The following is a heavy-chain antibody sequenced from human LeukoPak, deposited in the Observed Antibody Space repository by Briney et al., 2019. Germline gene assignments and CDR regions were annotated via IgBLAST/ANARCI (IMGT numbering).Heavy chain of an antibody. J-gene: IGHJ6*03. CDR1: GYTLTSYG. V-gene: IGHV1-18*01. CDR3: ARDLHRVVVRGVPHYYYYMDV. Sequence: GASVKVSCKASGYTLTSYGISWVRQAPGQGLEWMGWISAYNGNTNYAQKLQGRVTMTIDTSTSTAYMELKSLRSDDTAVYYCARDLHRVVVRGVPHYYYYMDVWGKGTTVTISS. CDR2: ISAYNGNT. D-gene: IGHD3-10*01.